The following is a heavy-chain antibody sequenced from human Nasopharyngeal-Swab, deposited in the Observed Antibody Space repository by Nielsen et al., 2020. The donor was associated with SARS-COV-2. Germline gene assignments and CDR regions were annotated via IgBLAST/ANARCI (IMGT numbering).Heavy chain of an antibody. CDR3: ARHDGRLHLRGYSSLFDP. CDR1: RYSFTSYW. V-gene: IGHV5-51*01. D-gene: IGHD5-18*01. CDR2: IYPGDSDT. Sequence: GESLKISCKGSRYSFTSYWIGWVRQMPGKGLEWMGIIYPGDSDTRYSPSFQGQVTISADKSISTAYLQWSSLKASDTAMYYCARHDGRLHLRGYSSLFDPWGQGTLVTVSS. J-gene: IGHJ5*02.